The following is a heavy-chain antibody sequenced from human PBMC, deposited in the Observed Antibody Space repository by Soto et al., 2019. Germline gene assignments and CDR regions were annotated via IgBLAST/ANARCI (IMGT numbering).Heavy chain of an antibody. CDR1: GFTFSSYG. D-gene: IGHD3-22*01. CDR3: ARARNGYYYPFDY. J-gene: IGHJ4*02. V-gene: IGHV3-33*01. CDR2: IWYDGSNK. Sequence: GGSLRLSCAASGFTFSSYGMHWVRQAPGKGLEWVAVIWYDGSNKYYADSVRGRFTISRDNSKNTLYLQMNSLRAEDTAVYYCARARNGYYYPFDYWGQGTLVTVSS.